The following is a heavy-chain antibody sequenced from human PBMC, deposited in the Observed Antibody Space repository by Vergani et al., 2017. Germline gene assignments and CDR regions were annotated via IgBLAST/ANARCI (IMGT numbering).Heavy chain of an antibody. J-gene: IGHJ3*02. D-gene: IGHD6-19*01. CDR1: GFSMSSFS. CDR3: ARLEQWLAPGGVDLLNAFDI. V-gene: IGHV3-48*04. CDR2: LTANGGAT. Sequence: EVQLLESGGGLVQPGGSLRLSCVASGFSMSSFSMSWVRQSPGKGLEWVSGLTANGGATYYADFARGRFTISRDNAKNSLYLQMNSLRAEDTAVYYCARLEQWLAPGGVDLLNAFDIWGQGTMVTVSS.